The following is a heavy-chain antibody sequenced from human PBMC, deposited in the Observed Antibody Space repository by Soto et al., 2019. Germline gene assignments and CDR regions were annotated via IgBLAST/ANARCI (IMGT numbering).Heavy chain of an antibody. V-gene: IGHV1-2*02. CDR3: WRGGGVGVAGSAAFDM. D-gene: IGHD3-3*01. Sequence: QLHLVQSGAVVKKPGASVTVSCSASGYPVTAYYMHWVRQAPGRGLEWMGGINPATGAAKYTQTFQGRVTMTRDTSTSTVFMERSGLTSGDPAVFYCWRGGGVGVAGSAAFDMWGQGTLVIVSS. J-gene: IGHJ3*02. CDR1: GYPVTAYY. CDR2: INPATGAA.